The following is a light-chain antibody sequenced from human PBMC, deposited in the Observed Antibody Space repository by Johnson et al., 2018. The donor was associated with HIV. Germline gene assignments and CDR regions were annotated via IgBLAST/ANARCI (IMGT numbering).Light chain of an antibody. V-gene: IGLV1-51*02. CDR1: SSNIGNNY. J-gene: IGLJ1*01. CDR3: GTWDSSLSAGV. CDR2: ENN. Sequence: QSVLTQPPSVSAAPGQKVTISCSGSSSNIGNNYVSWYQQLPGTAPKLLIYENNKRPSGLPDRFSASKSGTSATLGLTGLQTGDEADYYCGTWDSSLSAGVFGTGTNVTVL.